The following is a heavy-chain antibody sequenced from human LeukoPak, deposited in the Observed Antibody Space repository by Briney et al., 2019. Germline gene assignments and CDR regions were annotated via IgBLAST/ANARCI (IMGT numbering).Heavy chain of an antibody. CDR1: GFTVSSNY. Sequence: GGSLRLSCAASGFTVSSNYMSWVRQAPGKGLEWVSVIHSGGRTYYADSVKGRFTISRDNSKNTLYLQMNSLRAEDTAVYYCARDRGPYYYDSSGYRAFDIWGQGTMVTVSS. V-gene: IGHV3-53*01. D-gene: IGHD3-22*01. CDR2: IHSGGRT. J-gene: IGHJ3*02. CDR3: ARDRGPYYYDSSGYRAFDI.